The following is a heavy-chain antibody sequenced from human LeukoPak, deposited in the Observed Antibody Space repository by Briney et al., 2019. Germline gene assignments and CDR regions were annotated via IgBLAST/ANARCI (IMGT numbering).Heavy chain of an antibody. V-gene: IGHV1-18*04. CDR1: GYTFTGYY. Sequence: ASVKVSCKASGYTFTGYYMHWVRQAPGQGLEWMGWISAYNGNTNYAQKLQGRVTMTTDTSTSTAYMELRSLRSDDTAVYYCARELYYYDSSGGSDAFDIWGQGTMVTVSS. D-gene: IGHD3-22*01. CDR3: ARELYYYDSSGGSDAFDI. CDR2: ISAYNGNT. J-gene: IGHJ3*02.